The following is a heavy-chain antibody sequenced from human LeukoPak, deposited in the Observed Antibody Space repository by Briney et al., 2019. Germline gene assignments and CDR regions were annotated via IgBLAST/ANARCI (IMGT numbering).Heavy chain of an antibody. V-gene: IGHV1-2*02. CDR2: INPNSGGT. J-gene: IGHJ4*02. CDR3: ARESDCSSTSFDY. Sequence: GASVKVSCKASGYTFTGYYMHWVRQAPGQGLEWMGWINPNSGGTNYAQKFQGRVTMTRDTSISTAYMELSRLRSDDTAVYYCARESDCSSTSFDYWGQGTLVTVSS. D-gene: IGHD2-2*01. CDR1: GYTFTGYY.